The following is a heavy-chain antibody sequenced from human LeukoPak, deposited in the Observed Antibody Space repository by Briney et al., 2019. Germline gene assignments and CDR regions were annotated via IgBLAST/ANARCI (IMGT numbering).Heavy chain of an antibody. J-gene: IGHJ4*02. CDR3: AKDPTGSGSYEQDY. Sequence: PGGSLRLSCAASGFTFSSYGMHWVRQAPGKGLEWVAVISYDGSNEYYADSVKGRFTISRDNSKNTLYLQMNSLRAEDTAVYYCAKDPTGSGSYEQDYWGQGSLVTVSS. V-gene: IGHV3-30*18. CDR1: GFTFSSYG. D-gene: IGHD3-10*01. CDR2: ISYDGSNE.